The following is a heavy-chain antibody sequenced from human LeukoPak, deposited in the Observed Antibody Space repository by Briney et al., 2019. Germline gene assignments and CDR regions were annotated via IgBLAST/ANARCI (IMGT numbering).Heavy chain of an antibody. D-gene: IGHD2-2*01. CDR2: INHSGST. CDR3: ARGPSIVVVPAAFLYDY. CDR1: GASFTGYY. Sequence: KPSETLSLTCAVYGASFTGYYWSWIRQPPGKGLEWIGEINHSGSTNYNPSLKSRVTISVDTSKNQFSLKLSSVTAADTAVYYCARGPSIVVVPAAFLYDYWGQGTLVTVSS. V-gene: IGHV4-34*01. J-gene: IGHJ4*02.